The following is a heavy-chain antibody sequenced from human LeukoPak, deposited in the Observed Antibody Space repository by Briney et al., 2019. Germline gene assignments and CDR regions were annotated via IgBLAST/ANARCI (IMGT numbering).Heavy chain of an antibody. CDR1: GGSISSGGYY. J-gene: IGHJ3*02. CDR3: ARRGDYSSSWYDAFDI. Sequence: SETLSLTCTVSGGSISSGGYYWSWIRQPPGKGLEWIGYIYHSGSTYYNPSLKSRVTISVDKSKNQFSLKLSSVTAADTAVYYCARRGDYSSSWYDAFDIWGQGTMVTVSS. V-gene: IGHV4-30-2*01. CDR2: IYHSGST. D-gene: IGHD6-13*01.